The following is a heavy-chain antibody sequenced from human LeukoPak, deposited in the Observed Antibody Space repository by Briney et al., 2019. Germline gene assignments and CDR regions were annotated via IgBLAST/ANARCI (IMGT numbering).Heavy chain of an antibody. J-gene: IGHJ4*02. CDR3: ARGYCSGGSCYDY. D-gene: IGHD2-15*01. CDR2: INHSGST. V-gene: IGHV4-34*01. CDR1: GGSFSGYY. Sequence: PSETPSLTCAVYGGSFSGYYWSWIRQPPGKGLEWIGEINHSGSTNYNPSLKSRVTISVDTSKSQFSLKLSSVTAADTAVYYCARGYCSGGSCYDYWGQGTLVTVSS.